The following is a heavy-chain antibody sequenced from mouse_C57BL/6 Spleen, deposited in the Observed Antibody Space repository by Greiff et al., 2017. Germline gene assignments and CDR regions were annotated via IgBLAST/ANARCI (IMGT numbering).Heavy chain of an antibody. D-gene: IGHD1-1*01. CDR2: INPSSGYT. Sequence: QVQLKQSGAELARPGASVKMSCKASGYTFTSYTMHWVKQRPGQGLEWIGYINPSSGYTKYNQKFKDKATLTADKSSSTAYMQLSSLTSEDSAVYYCARGERTVVATTDYWGQGTSDTVSS. CDR1: GYTFTSYT. V-gene: IGHV1-4*01. J-gene: IGHJ4*01. CDR3: ARGERTVVATTDY.